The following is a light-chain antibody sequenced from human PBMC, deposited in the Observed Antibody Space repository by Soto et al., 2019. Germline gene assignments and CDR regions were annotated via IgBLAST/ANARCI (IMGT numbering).Light chain of an antibody. CDR3: QQRHMWPIT. V-gene: IGKV3-15*01. CDR2: GAS. J-gene: IGKJ5*01. CDR1: QSISSS. Sequence: EIVMTQSPATLSVSPGERVTLPCGASQSISSSFLAWYQQKPGQAPRLLIYGASTRATGIPARFSGSGSGTEFTLTISSLEPEDSAVYYCQQRHMWPITFGQGTRLEIK.